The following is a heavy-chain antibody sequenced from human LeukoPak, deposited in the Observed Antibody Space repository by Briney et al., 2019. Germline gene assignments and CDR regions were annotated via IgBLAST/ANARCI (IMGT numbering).Heavy chain of an antibody. CDR1: GYTFTGYY. V-gene: IGHV1-2*02. J-gene: IGHJ5*02. Sequence: GASVKVSCKASGYTFTGYYMHWVRQAPGQGLEWMGWINPNSGGTNYAQKFQGRVTMTRDTSISTAYMELSRLRSDDTAVYYCARDRGSIGGVWFDPWGQGTLVTVSS. D-gene: IGHD6-6*01. CDR2: INPNSGGT. CDR3: ARDRGSIGGVWFDP.